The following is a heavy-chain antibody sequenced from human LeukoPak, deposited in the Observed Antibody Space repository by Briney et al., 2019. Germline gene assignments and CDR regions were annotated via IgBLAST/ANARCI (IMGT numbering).Heavy chain of an antibody. CDR3: AARDNPRDYYGMDV. Sequence: GASVNVSCKVSGYTLTELSMHWVRQAPGKGLEWMGGFDPEDGETIYAQKFQGRVTMTEDTSTDTAYMELSSLRSEDTAVHYCAARDNPRDYYGMDVWGQGTTVTVSS. CDR2: FDPEDGET. V-gene: IGHV1-24*01. CDR1: GYTLTELS. D-gene: IGHD1-1*01. J-gene: IGHJ6*02.